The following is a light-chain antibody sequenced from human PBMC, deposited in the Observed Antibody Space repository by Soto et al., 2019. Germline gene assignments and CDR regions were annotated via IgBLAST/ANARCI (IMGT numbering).Light chain of an antibody. CDR2: AAS. CDR1: QSISSY. CDR3: QQSYSTPLT. Sequence: DIQMTQSPSSLSASVGDRVTITCRASQSISSYLNWYQQKPGKAPKLLIYAASSLQSGVPSRFNGSGSGTDFTLTISSLQPEDFATYYCQQSYSTPLTFGQRTKVDIK. J-gene: IGKJ1*01. V-gene: IGKV1-39*01.